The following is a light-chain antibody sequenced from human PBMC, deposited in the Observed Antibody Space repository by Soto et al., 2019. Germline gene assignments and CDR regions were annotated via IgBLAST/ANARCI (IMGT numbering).Light chain of an antibody. V-gene: IGKV1-5*03. CDR2: KAS. CDR3: QHYNSYSEA. J-gene: IGKJ1*01. CDR1: QTISSW. Sequence: DIPMTQSPSTLSAPVGASVTITCRASQTISSWLAWYQQKPGKAPKLLIYKASTLKSGVPARFSGSGSGTEFTLTISSLQPDDFATYYCQHYNSYSEAFGRGTKVDIK.